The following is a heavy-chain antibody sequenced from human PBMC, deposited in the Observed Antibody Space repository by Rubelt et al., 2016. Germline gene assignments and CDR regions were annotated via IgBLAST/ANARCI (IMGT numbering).Heavy chain of an antibody. CDR3: ARMTYTSSEDAINWFDP. Sequence: PGEGLEWIGIMSYSGNTNYNPSLKSRVTMSVDTSKNQFSLRLSSVTAADTAVYYCARMTYTSSEDAINWFDPWGQGTLVTVSS. CDR2: MSYSGNT. J-gene: IGHJ5*02. V-gene: IGHV4-59*01. D-gene: IGHD3-22*01.